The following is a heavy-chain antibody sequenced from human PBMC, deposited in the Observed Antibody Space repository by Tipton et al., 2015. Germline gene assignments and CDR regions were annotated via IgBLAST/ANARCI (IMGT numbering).Heavy chain of an antibody. Sequence: GLVKPSETLSLTCTVSGGSVSSGTYYWSWIRQPPGKGLECIGYISYSGTTNYNPSLRGRATMSVDTSKNYFSLNLTSVTAADTAVYYCARGFGEAARMDVWGQGTTVTVS. CDR3: ARGFGEAARMDV. CDR2: ISYSGTT. D-gene: IGHD3-10*01. J-gene: IGHJ6*02. V-gene: IGHV4-61*03. CDR1: GGSVSSGTYY.